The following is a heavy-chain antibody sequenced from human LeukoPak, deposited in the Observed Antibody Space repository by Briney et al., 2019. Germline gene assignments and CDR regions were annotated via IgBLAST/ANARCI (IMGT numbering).Heavy chain of an antibody. CDR2: ISWDGGSS. CDR1: GFTFDDYA. D-gene: IGHD5-18*01. J-gene: IGHJ4*02. CDR3: AKDNGGYRYSNYYFDY. V-gene: IGHV3-43D*03. Sequence: GGSLRLSCAVSGFTFDDYAMHWVRQAPGKGLEWVSLISWDGGSSYYADSVKGRFTFSRDNSKNPLYLQMNSLRPEDTALYYCAKDNGGYRYSNYYFDYWGQGTLVTVSS.